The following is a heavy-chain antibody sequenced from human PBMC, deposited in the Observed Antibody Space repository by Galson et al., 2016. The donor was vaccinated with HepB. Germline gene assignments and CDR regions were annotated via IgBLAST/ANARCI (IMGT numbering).Heavy chain of an antibody. CDR1: GFTVGNNY. J-gene: IGHJ4*02. D-gene: IGHD6-13*01. V-gene: IGHV3-66*01. CDR3: ARNPGASTWG. CDR2: IYSGGNT. Sequence: SLRLSCAASGFTVGNNYMSWVRQAPGKGLEWVSLIYSGGNTLYADSVKGRFSISRDNSKNTLYLQMNSLSAEDTAVYYWARNPGASTWGRGQGTLVTVAS.